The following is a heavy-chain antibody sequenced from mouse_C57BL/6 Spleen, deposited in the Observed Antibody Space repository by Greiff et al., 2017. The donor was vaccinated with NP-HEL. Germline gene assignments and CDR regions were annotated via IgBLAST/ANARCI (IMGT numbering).Heavy chain of an antibody. D-gene: IGHD2-1*01. J-gene: IGHJ3*01. CDR3: TTGYYGNPFAY. CDR2: IDPEDGDT. V-gene: IGHV14-1*01. CDR1: GFNIKDYY. Sequence: VQLQQSGAELVRPGASVKLSCTASGFNIKDYYMHWVKQRPEQGLEWIGRIDPEDGDTEYAPKFQGKATMTADTSSNTAYLQLSSLTSEDTAVYYCTTGYYGNPFAYWGQGTLVTVSA.